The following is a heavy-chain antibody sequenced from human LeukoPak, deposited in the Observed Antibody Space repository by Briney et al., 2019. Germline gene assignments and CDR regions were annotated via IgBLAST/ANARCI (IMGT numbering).Heavy chain of an antibody. J-gene: IGHJ4*02. CDR2: ISGSGGNT. Sequence: QTGGSLRLSCAASGFTFSCYAMSWVRQAPGKGLEWVSGISGSGGNTYYADSVKGRFTISRDKSKNTLYLQMNSLRAEDTAVYYCAKDCSSMSCYSFDYWGQGTLVTVSS. CDR3: AKDCSSMSCYSFDY. V-gene: IGHV3-23*01. D-gene: IGHD2-2*01. CDR1: GFTFSCYA.